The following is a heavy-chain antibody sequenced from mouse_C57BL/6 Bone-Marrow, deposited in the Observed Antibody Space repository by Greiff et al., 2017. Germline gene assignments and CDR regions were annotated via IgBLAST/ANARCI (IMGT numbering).Heavy chain of an antibody. J-gene: IGHJ1*03. CDR2: ISYDGSN. D-gene: IGHD1-1*02. V-gene: IGHV3-6*01. Sequence: EVQLQQSGPGLVKPSQSLSLTCSVTGYSITSGYYWNWIRQFPGNKLEWMGYISYDGSNNYNPSLKNRISITRDTSKNQFFLKLSSVTTEDTATEYCAREGWTWYFDVWGTGTTVTVAS. CDR1: GYSITSGYY. CDR3: AREGWTWYFDV.